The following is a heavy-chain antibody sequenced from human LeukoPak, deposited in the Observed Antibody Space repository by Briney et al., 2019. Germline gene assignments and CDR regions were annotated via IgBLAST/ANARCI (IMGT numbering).Heavy chain of an antibody. D-gene: IGHD1-1*01. J-gene: IGHJ5*02. V-gene: IGHV1-2*02. Sequence: ASVKVSCKASGYTFTGYYMHWVRQAPGQGLEWMGWINPNSGGTNYAQKFQGRVTMTRDTSISTAYMELSRLRSDDTAVYYCARDRGLSMERLWTNNRFDPWGQGTLVTVSS. CDR1: GYTFTGYY. CDR3: ARDRGLSMERLWTNNRFDP. CDR2: INPNSGGT.